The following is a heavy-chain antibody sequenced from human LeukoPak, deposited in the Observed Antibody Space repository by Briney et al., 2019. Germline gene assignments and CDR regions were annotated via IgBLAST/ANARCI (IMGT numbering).Heavy chain of an antibody. CDR2: INSDGSST. CDR3: ARDRPYYDSSGYFDYFDY. Sequence: GGSLRLSCAASGFTFSSYWMHWVRQAPGKGLVWVSRINSDGSSTSYADSVKGRFTISRDNAKNTLYLQMNSLRAEDTAVYYCARDRPYYDSSGYFDYFDYWGQGTLVTVSS. J-gene: IGHJ4*02. V-gene: IGHV3-74*01. D-gene: IGHD3-22*01. CDR1: GFTFSSYW.